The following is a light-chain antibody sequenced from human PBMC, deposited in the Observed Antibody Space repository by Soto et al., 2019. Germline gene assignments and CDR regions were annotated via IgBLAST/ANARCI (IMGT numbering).Light chain of an antibody. CDR1: QTIYSN. CDR2: RAS. CDR3: QQYQNLWT. Sequence: IVMTQSPATLSVSPGERATLSCRAGQTIYSNVAWYQQRPGQAPRLLIYRASTRATGVPARFSGSGSGAEFTFTISGLQSEDFALYYCQQYQNLWTFGQGTKVDIK. V-gene: IGKV3-15*01. J-gene: IGKJ1*01.